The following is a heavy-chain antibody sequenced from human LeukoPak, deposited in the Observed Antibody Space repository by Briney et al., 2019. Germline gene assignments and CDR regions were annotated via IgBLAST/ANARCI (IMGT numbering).Heavy chain of an antibody. CDR2: MYNGGST. V-gene: IGHV3-66*01. J-gene: IGHJ3*02. CDR3: ARGGFDDYPGAFDI. Sequence: PGGSLTLSCAASGFTVSNSYMSWVRQAPGKGLEWVSVMYNGGSTFYADSVKGRFTITRDSSQNTMFLQMNTLRAEDTAVYYCARGGFDDYPGAFDIWGQGTMVTVSS. CDR1: GFTVSNSY. D-gene: IGHD5-12*01.